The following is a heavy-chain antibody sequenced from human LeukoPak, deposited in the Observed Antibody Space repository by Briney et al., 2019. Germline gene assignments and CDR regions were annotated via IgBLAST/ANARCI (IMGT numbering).Heavy chain of an antibody. V-gene: IGHV3-21*01. Sequence: GGSLRLSCAASGFTFSSYSMNWVRQAPGKGLEWVSSISSSSSYIYCADSVKGRFTISRDNAKNSLYLRMNSLRAEDTAVYYCARQVGMAYFDYWGQGTLVTVSS. CDR2: ISSSSSYI. J-gene: IGHJ4*02. D-gene: IGHD2-21*01. CDR3: ARQVGMAYFDY. CDR1: GFTFSSYS.